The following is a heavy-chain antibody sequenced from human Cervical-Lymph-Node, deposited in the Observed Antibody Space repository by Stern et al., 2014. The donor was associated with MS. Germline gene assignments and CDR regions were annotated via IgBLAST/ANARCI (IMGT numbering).Heavy chain of an antibody. D-gene: IGHD2-2*01. V-gene: IGHV3-21*01. Sequence: EVQLVESGGGLVKPGGSLRLSCAASGFTFSSYSMNWVRQAPGKGLEWVSSISSSSSYIYYADSVKGRFTISRDNAKNSLYLQMNSLRAEDTAVYYCARAVIYCSSTSCLNPHYGMDVWGQGTTVTVSS. CDR3: ARAVIYCSSTSCLNPHYGMDV. J-gene: IGHJ6*02. CDR1: GFTFSSYS. CDR2: ISSSSSYI.